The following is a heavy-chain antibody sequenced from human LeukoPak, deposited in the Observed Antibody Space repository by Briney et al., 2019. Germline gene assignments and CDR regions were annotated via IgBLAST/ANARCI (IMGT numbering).Heavy chain of an antibody. CDR2: INHSGST. CDR1: GGSFSGYY. CDR3: ATLPERGYSSGGGVFDL. J-gene: IGHJ2*01. D-gene: IGHD5-18*01. Sequence: SETLSLTCAVYGGSFSGYYWSWIRQSPGKGLEWIGEINHSGSTNYNPSLKSRVTISVDTSKNQFSLKLSSVTAADTAVYYCATLPERGYSSGGGVFDLWGRGTLVTVSS. V-gene: IGHV4-34*01.